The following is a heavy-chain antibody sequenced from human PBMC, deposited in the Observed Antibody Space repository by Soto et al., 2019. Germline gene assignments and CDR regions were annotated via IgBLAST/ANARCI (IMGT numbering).Heavy chain of an antibody. V-gene: IGHV4-30-4*01. D-gene: IGHD3-3*01. CDR3: ARSSKYDFWSGYYNFDY. CDR1: GGSISSGDYY. J-gene: IGHJ4*02. Sequence: SETLSLTCTVSGGSISSGDYYWSWIRQPPGKGLEWIGYIYYSGSTYYNPSLKSRVTIPVDTSKNQFSLKLSSVTAADTAVYYCARSSKYDFWSGYYNFDYWGQGTLVTVSS. CDR2: IYYSGST.